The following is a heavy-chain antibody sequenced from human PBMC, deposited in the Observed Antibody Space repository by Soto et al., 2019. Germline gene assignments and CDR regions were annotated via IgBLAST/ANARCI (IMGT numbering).Heavy chain of an antibody. D-gene: IGHD3-10*01. J-gene: IGHJ5*02. V-gene: IGHV3-23*01. CDR1: GFTFSSYA. CDR2: ISGSGGST. CDR3: AKDLRITMVRGKQGFVP. Sequence: EVQLLESGGGLVQPGGSLRLSCAASGFTFSSYAMSWVRQGPGKGLEWVSAISGSGGSTYYAHSVKGRFTISRDNSKNTLYLQMNSLRAEDTAVYYCAKDLRITMVRGKQGFVPWGPGNPGHRLL.